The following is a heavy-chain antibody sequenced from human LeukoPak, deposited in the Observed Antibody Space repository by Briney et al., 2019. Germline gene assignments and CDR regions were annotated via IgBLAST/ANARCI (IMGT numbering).Heavy chain of an antibody. CDR3: AKGDDSSGYYNPSAQDY. J-gene: IGHJ4*02. V-gene: IGHV3-23*01. D-gene: IGHD3-22*01. Sequence: GGSLRLSCAASGFTFSSYAMRWVRHAPGKGRECVLAIVVSAGSTYYADSVKGRFTISRDNSKDTLYLQMNSLRAEDTAVYYCAKGDDSSGYYNPSAQDYWGQGTLVTVSS. CDR2: IVVSAGST. CDR1: GFTFSSYA.